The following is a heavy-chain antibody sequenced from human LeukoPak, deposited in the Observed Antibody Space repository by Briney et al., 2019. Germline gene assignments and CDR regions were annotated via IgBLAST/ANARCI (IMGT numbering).Heavy chain of an antibody. V-gene: IGHV4-59*01. J-gene: IGHJ5*02. CDR3: ARRSSSWKNWFDP. CDR1: GXSIDSNS. Sequence: KPSETLSLTCTVSGXSIDSNSWTWIRQPPGKGLEWIGYIYYSGTTNYNPSLKSRVTMSVDMSKNQFSLKLSSVTAADTAVYYCARRSSSWKNWFDPWGQGTLVTVSS. D-gene: IGHD6-13*01. CDR2: IYYSGTT.